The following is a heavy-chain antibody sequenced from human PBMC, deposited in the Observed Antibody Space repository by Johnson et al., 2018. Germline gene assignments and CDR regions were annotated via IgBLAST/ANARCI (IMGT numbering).Heavy chain of an antibody. CDR3: ASTIAVAGPYYMDV. Sequence: LVQSGGGLVKPGGSLRLSCVASGFTFSSFSMSWVRQAPGKGLEWVSSIPIDRTYTNYADSVKGRFTISRDNTKNSVHLQMSSLRDEGTGVYCCASTIAVAGPYYMDVWGKGTTVTGSS. CDR2: IPIDRTYT. V-gene: IGHV3-21*01. CDR1: GFTFSSFS. D-gene: IGHD6-19*01. J-gene: IGHJ6*03.